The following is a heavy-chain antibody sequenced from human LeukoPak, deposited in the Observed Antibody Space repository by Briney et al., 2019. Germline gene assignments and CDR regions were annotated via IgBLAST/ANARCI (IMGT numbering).Heavy chain of an antibody. V-gene: IGHV4-34*01. D-gene: IGHD6-13*01. CDR3: ARGQLQKAAGISQHFYYYGWDV. Sequence: PSESLSLTCAVYGGSFSGYYWSWIRQPPGEGLEWIGEIKNRGGTIYSPSLKGRVTISVDTPKNQFSLKPDIVIAADTAMYYCARGQLQKAAGISQHFYYYGWDVWGKGTPVTVSS. J-gene: IGHJ6*04. CDR2: IKNRGGT. CDR1: GGSFSGYY.